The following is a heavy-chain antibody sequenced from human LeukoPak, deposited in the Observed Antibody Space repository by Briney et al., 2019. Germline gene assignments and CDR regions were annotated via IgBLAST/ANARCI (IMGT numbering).Heavy chain of an antibody. J-gene: IGHJ4*02. D-gene: IGHD3-22*01. Sequence: PGGCLRLSCAASAFTLGRYDVSWGRQAPGKGQEWVSGVSANGAKTHYAESVRGRFIIDRENWKNTLYIKMNSLRAGETALYLCANYNYPDSTGPFHWGQATLVTVSS. CDR2: VSANGAKT. CDR1: AFTLGRYD. V-gene: IGHV3-23*01. CDR3: ANYNYPDSTGPFH.